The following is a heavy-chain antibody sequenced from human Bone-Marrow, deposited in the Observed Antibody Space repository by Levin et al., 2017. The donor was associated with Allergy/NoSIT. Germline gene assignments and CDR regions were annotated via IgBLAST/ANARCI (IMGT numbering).Heavy chain of an antibody. Sequence: PGESLKISCTASGYAFTSFALHWVRQAPGQRLEWMGWINAGNGDTKYSQKFQGRVTITRDTSASRAYMELSSLRSEDTAVYYCARGYNRGSHRPDYWGQGTMVTVSS. CDR1: GYAFTSFA. J-gene: IGHJ4*02. V-gene: IGHV1-3*01. CDR3: ARGYNRGSHRPDY. D-gene: IGHD3-16*02. CDR2: INAGNGDT.